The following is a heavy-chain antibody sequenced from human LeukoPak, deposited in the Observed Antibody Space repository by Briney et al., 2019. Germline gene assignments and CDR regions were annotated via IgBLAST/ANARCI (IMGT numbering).Heavy chain of an antibody. V-gene: IGHV3-21*01. CDR2: ISSSSSYI. J-gene: IGHJ4*02. CDR3: ARGLGTTVTTDY. D-gene: IGHD4-17*01. CDR1: GFTFSSYS. Sequence: GGSLRLSCAASGFTFSSYSMNWLRQAPGKGLEWVSSISSSSSYIYYADSVKGRFTISRDNAKNSLYLQMNSLRAENTAVYYCARGLGTTVTTDYWGQGTLVTVSS.